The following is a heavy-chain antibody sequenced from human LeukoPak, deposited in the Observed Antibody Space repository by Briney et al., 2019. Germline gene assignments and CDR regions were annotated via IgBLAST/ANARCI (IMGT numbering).Heavy chain of an antibody. CDR3: ARIRPGNYFDY. D-gene: IGHD6-6*01. CDR1: GFTFSIYW. CDR2: IKEDGSEE. J-gene: IGHJ4*02. Sequence: GGSLRLSCTASGFTFSIYWMSWVRQAPGKGLEWVASIKEDGSEEHYVDSVKGRFTISRDNARNSVHVQMNSLRAEDTAVYFRARIRPGNYFDYWGQGALVTVSS. V-gene: IGHV3-7*01.